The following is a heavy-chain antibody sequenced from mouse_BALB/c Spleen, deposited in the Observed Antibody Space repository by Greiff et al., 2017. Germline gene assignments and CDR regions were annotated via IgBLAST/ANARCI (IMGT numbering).Heavy chain of an antibody. V-gene: IGHV5-6-3*01. J-gene: IGHJ4*01. CDR1: GFTFSSYG. D-gene: IGHD2-2*01. CDR3: AREGESCGCDEYAMDY. Sequence: EVQLVESGGGLVQPGGSLKLSCAASGFTFSSYGMSWVRQTPDKRLELVATINSNGGSTYYPDSVKGRFTISRDNAKNTLYLQMSSLRSEDTAMYYCAREGESCGCDEYAMDYWGQGTSVTVSS. CDR2: INSNGGST.